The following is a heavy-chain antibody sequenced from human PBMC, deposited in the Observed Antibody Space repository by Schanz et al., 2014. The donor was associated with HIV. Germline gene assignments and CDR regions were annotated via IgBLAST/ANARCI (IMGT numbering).Heavy chain of an antibody. J-gene: IGHJ4*02. CDR1: GFTFSSYG. CDR3: AKDRGYCDGSGCYWGDY. CDR2: IWYDGSNK. Sequence: QVQVVESGGGVVQPGRSLRLSCAASGFTFSSYGMHWVRQAPGKGLEWVAVIWYDGSNKYYTDSVKGRFTISRDSSKNTLYLHMSSLRREDTAVYYCAKDRGYCDGSGCYWGDYWGQGTLVTVSS. V-gene: IGHV3-33*06. D-gene: IGHD2-15*01.